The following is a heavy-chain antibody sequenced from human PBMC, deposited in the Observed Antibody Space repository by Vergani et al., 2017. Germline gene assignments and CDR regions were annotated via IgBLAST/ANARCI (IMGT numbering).Heavy chain of an antibody. Sequence: QVHLVESGGGVVQPGRSLRLSCVVSGFTSSYYGMHWVRQAPGKGLEWVAVISYDGSNKYYADSVKGRFTISRDNSKNTLYLQMNSLRAEDTAVYYCARERRGVVTLDYWGQGTLVTVSS. J-gene: IGHJ4*02. V-gene: IGHV3-30*03. CDR1: GFTSSYYG. CDR2: ISYDGSNK. D-gene: IGHD3-3*01. CDR3: ARERRGVVTLDY.